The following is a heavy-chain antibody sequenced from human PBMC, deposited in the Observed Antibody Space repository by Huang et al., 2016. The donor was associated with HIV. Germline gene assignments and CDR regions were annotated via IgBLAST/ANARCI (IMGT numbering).Heavy chain of an antibody. Sequence: QVQLVESGGGVVEPGRSLRVSCAASGFSFSDSGMHWVRQARGKGLEWVAVISYEGRNKFYADSGKGRFTISRDNSKNTVYLQMNSLRAGDTAVYYCAKDRRAYYYGSGIEYWGQGARVTVSS. CDR3: AKDRRAYYYGSGIEY. V-gene: IGHV3-30*18. CDR1: GFSFSDSG. CDR2: ISYEGRNK. D-gene: IGHD3-10*01. J-gene: IGHJ4*02.